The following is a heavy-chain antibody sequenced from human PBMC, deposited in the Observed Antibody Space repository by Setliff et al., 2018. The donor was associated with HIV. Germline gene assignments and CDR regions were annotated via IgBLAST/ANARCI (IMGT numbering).Heavy chain of an antibody. V-gene: IGHV3-49*04. CDR1: GFTFGDYA. D-gene: IGHD2-2*01. Sequence: GGSLRLSCTASGFTFGDYAMSWVRQAPGKGLEWVGFIRSKAYGGTTEYAASVKGRFTISRDDSKSIAYLQMNSLKTEDTAVYYCTSSYCSSTSCYFIGAFDIWGQGTMVTVS. J-gene: IGHJ3*02. CDR3: TSSYCSSTSCYFIGAFDI. CDR2: IRSKAYGGTT.